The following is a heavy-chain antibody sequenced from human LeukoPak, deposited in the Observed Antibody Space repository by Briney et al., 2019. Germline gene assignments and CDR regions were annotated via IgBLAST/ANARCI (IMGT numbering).Heavy chain of an antibody. CDR1: GFSFNMHA. V-gene: IGHV3-30*18. D-gene: IGHD2-21*02. CDR2: ISYDGIKK. J-gene: IGHJ4*02. CDR3: AKVYCGGDCYSHFDY. Sequence: GGSLRLSCGASGFSFNMHAMHWVRQAQGKGLEWVAVISYDGIKKYFADSVKGRFTISRDNSKNTLYLQMNSLRAEDTAVYYCAKVYCGGDCYSHFDYWGQGSLVTVSS.